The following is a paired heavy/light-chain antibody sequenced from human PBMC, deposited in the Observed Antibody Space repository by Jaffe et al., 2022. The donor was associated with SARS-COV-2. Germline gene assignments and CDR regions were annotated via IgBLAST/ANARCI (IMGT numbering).Light chain of an antibody. V-gene: IGLV3-25*03. CDR3: QSADSSAIHVV. J-gene: IGLJ2*01. CDR1: ALPKQY. CDR2: KDS. Sequence: SYELTQPPSVSVSPGQTARITCSGDALPKQYAFWYQQKPGQAPVLVIYKDSEKPSGIPERFSGSSSGTTVTLTISGVQAEDEADYYCQSADSSAIHVVFGGGTKLTVL.
Heavy chain of an antibody. J-gene: IGHJ4*02. CDR2: ISYDGSNK. V-gene: IGHV3-30*18. CDR1: GFTFSIYG. D-gene: IGHD1-20*01. CDR3: AKDRGDNSGVRYFDY. Sequence: QVLLLESGGGVVQPGRSLRLSCAASGFTFSIYGMHWVRQAPGKGLEWVALISYDGSNKYYADSVKGRFTISRDNSKNTLYLQMNSLRAEDTAVYYCAKDRGDNSGVRYFDYWGQGTLVTVSS.